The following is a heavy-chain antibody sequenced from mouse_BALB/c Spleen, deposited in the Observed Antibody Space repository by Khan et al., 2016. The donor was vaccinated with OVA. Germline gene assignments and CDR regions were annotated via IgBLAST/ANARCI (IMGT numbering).Heavy chain of an antibody. Sequence: QVQLQQSGAELMKPGASVKISCKATGYTFSSYWLEWVKQRPGHGLEWIGEILPGSGSRNYNEKFKGKATFTVDISSKTTYMQLSSLTSEDSAVYYCARVNYGSRDYFDYWGQGTTLTVSS. CDR1: GYTFSSYW. CDR3: ARVNYGSRDYFDY. J-gene: IGHJ2*01. D-gene: IGHD1-1*01. V-gene: IGHV1-9*01. CDR2: ILPGSGSR.